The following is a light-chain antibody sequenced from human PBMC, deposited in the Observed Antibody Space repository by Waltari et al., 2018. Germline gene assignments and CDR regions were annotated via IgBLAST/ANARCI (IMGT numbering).Light chain of an antibody. CDR3: QHYINWPHT. V-gene: IGKV3-15*01. J-gene: IGKJ2*01. CDR2: DAF. Sequence: EIVMPQLPAPLSVSPGERVNISCRASRSIRSYLVWYQQKPGQAPRLLIYDAFTRATGIPARFSGSGSGTEFTLTISSLQSEDFAVYYCQHYINWPHTFGQGTKLEIK. CDR1: RSIRSY.